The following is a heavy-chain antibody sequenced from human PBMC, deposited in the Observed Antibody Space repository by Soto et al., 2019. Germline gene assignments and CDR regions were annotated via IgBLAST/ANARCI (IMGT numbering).Heavy chain of an antibody. D-gene: IGHD2-15*01. Sequence: QVQLQESGPGLVKPSGTLTLTCAVSGDSFSGPNWWTWVRQPPGKVLEWIGDILQTGQTDYSPSLNSRLTNSIDTSKREFSLNLTSLTATDAAVYSCSRSPRLVGGKWYLDYWGQGSLITVSS. V-gene: IGHV4-4*02. CDR2: ILQTGQT. CDR3: SRSPRLVGGKWYLDY. J-gene: IGHJ4*02. CDR1: GDSFSGPNW.